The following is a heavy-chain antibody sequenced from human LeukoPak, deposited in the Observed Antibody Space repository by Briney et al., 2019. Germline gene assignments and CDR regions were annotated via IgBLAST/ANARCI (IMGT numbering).Heavy chain of an antibody. CDR3: AKVYCSGGSCYAEAEYFQH. V-gene: IGHV3-23*01. CDR2: ITASSSST. Sequence: GGSLRLSCAASGFTFSNYGMSWVRQAPGKGLEWVSAITASSSSTHDADSVQGRFTISRDNSKNTLYLQMNSLRAEDTAVYYCAKVYCSGGSCYAEAEYFQHWGQGTLVTVSS. CDR1: GFTFSNYG. D-gene: IGHD2-15*01. J-gene: IGHJ1*01.